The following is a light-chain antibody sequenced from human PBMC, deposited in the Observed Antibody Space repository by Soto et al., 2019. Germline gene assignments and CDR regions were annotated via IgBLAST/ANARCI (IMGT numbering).Light chain of an antibody. Sequence: EIVLTQSPGSLSLSPGERATLSCRASQSINSNYLAWYRQKPGQAPRLLIYGASRRATDIPDRFSGSVSGTDFTLTISRLEPEVFAVYYCQQYGSLPRTFGQGTKVEIQ. J-gene: IGKJ1*01. CDR2: GAS. CDR3: QQYGSLPRT. CDR1: QSINSNY. V-gene: IGKV3-20*01.